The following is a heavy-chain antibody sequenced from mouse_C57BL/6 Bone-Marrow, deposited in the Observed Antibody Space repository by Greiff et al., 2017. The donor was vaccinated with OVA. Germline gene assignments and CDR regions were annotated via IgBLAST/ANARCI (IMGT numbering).Heavy chain of an antibody. J-gene: IGHJ4*01. CDR1: GFNIKDDY. D-gene: IGHD1-1*01. V-gene: IGHV14-4*01. CDR2: IDPENGDT. Sequence: VQLQQSGAELVRPGASVKLSCTASGFNIKDDYMHWVKQRPEPGLEWIGWIDPENGDTEYASQFQGTATIPADTSSNTAYLQLSSLTSVDTAVYYGTTYRVITTVVAPGAMDYWGQGTSVTVSS. CDR3: TTYRVITTVVAPGAMDY.